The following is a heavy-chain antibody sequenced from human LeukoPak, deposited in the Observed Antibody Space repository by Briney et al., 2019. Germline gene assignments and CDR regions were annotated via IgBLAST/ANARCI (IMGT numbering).Heavy chain of an antibody. CDR3: AGSVVTVKYFDL. CDR1: GGSISSYY. J-gene: IGHJ2*01. V-gene: IGHV4-59*12. D-gene: IGHD4-23*01. CDR2: IYYSGST. Sequence: SETLSLTCTVSGGSISSYYWSWIRQPPGKGLEWIGYIYYSGSTNYNPSLKSRVTISVDTSKNQFSLKLSSVTAADTAVYYCAGSVVTVKYFDLWGRGTLVTVSS.